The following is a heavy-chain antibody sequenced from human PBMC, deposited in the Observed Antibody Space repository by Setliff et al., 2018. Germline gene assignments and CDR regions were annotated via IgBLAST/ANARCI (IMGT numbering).Heavy chain of an antibody. CDR3: ARDPPGSGWSFDY. CDR2: IWYDGSYT. Sequence: PGGSLRLSCAASGFTFSSYAMHWVRQAPGKGLDWVAYIWYDGSYTYYTGSVKGRFTISRDNSRNTVYLQMNSLRAEDTAVYYCARDPPGSGWSFDYWGQGALVTVSS. V-gene: IGHV3-33*01. D-gene: IGHD6-19*01. CDR1: GFTFSSYA. J-gene: IGHJ4*02.